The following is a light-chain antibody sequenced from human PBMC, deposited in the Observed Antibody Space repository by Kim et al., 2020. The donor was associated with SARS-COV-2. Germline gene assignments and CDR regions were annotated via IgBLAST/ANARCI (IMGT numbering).Light chain of an antibody. CDR2: GSN. J-gene: IGLJ3*02. CDR3: QSYDSNLSSWV. V-gene: IGLV1-40*01. CDR1: SSNIGAGYD. Sequence: QSVLTQPPSVSGAPGQRVRISCTGSSSNIGAGYDVYWYQQLPGTAPKLLMYGSNKRPSGVPDRFSGSKSGTSPSLAITGLQAEDEADYYCQSYDSNLSSWVFGGGTQLTDL.